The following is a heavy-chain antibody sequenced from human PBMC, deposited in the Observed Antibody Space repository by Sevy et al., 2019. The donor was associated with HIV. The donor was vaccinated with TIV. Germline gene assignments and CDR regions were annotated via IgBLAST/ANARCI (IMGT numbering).Heavy chain of an antibody. CDR1: GFTFNRYS. V-gene: IGHV3-30-3*01. CDR2: ISFDATNK. J-gene: IGHJ6*02. CDR3: ARGHYGMDV. Sequence: GGSLRLSCAASGFTFNRYSMHWVRQAPGKGLEWVATISFDATNKHYPDSVKGRFTISRDNAKNSLSLQMKSLRGEDTAVYFCARGHYGMDVWGQGTTVTVSS.